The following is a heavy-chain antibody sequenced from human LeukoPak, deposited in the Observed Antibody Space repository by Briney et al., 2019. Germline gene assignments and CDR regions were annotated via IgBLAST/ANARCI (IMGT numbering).Heavy chain of an antibody. J-gene: IGHJ4*02. V-gene: IGHV4-30-4*08. CDR1: GGSISSGDYY. D-gene: IGHD2-21*01. CDR2: IYYSGST. CDR3: ARSPFNCGGDCYSVDY. Sequence: SETLSLTCTVSGGSISSGDYYWSWIRQPPGKGLEWIGYIYYSGSTYYNPSLKSRVTISVDTSKNQFSLKLSSVTAADTAVYYCARSPFNCGGDCYSVDYWGQGTLVTVSS.